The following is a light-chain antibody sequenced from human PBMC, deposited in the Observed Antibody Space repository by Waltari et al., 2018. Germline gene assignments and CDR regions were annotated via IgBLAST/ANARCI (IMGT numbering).Light chain of an antibody. CDR3: QQGHTAPWT. CDR1: QDIGSW. Sequence: DIQMTQSPSSLSASVGDRVTITCRASQDIGSWLTWYQQKPGKAPKLLIFASSNLGKGVPPRFSGSGSGADYTLAISSVQPDDFATYYCQQGHTAPWTFGQGTRLEIK. V-gene: IGKV1-5*01. J-gene: IGKJ1*01. CDR2: ASS.